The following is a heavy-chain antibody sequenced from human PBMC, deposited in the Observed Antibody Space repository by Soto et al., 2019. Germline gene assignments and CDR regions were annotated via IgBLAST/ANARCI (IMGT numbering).Heavy chain of an antibody. CDR2: IIPIVGTG. D-gene: IGHD2-2*01. CDR3: ARVVILVPTASTHYYYHMDV. Sequence: QVQLVQSGAEVRKPGSSVTVSCKASGGTFSNYAISWVRQAPGQGLEWMGGIIPIVGTGSYAQKFQGRVTITADEPTTTAYMELSSLRFEDTAVYCCARVVILVPTASTHYYYHMDVWGPGTKVTVSS. J-gene: IGHJ6*02. CDR1: GGTFSNYA. V-gene: IGHV1-69*01.